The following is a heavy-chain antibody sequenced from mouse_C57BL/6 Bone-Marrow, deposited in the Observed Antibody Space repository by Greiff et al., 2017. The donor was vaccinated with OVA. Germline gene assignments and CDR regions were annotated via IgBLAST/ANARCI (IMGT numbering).Heavy chain of an antibody. CDR3: ARRTGTDYAMDY. CDR1: GFTFSSYT. CDR2: ISGGGGNT. J-gene: IGHJ4*01. D-gene: IGHD4-1*01. V-gene: IGHV5-9*01. Sequence: EVQLVESGGGLVKPGGSLKLSCAASGFTFSSYTMSWVRQTPEKRLEWVATISGGGGNTYYPDSVKGRFTISRDNAKNTLYLQMSSRRSEDTALYYCARRTGTDYAMDYWGQGTSVTVSS.